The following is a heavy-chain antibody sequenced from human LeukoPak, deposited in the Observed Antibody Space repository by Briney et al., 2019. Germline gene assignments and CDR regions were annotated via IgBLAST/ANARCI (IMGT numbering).Heavy chain of an antibody. D-gene: IGHD1-26*01. CDR2: ITGSGGRT. Sequence: ESGGSLRLSCAASGFTFSSYAMNWVRQAPGKGLEWVSAITGSGGRTYYADSVKGRFTISRDNSKNTLYLQMNSLRAEDTAIYYCAKEYTGTFSPLPSYFDNWGQGTLVTVSS. J-gene: IGHJ4*02. CDR1: GFTFSSYA. V-gene: IGHV3-23*01. CDR3: AKEYTGTFSPLPSYFDN.